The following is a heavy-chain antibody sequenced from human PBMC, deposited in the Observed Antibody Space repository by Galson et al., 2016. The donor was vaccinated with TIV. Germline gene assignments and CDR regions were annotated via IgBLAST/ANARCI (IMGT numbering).Heavy chain of an antibody. CDR1: GFRFSDYY. CDR2: IGSSATNI. Sequence: SLRLSCAASGFRFSDYYMSWIRQAPGKGLEWISYIGSSATNINYADSVRGRFTISRDNAKNSLYLQMNSLRAEDTAVYYCARDTSQLGSENYYSPLMGLDVWGQGTTVTVSS. V-gene: IGHV3-11*04. D-gene: IGHD3-10*02. J-gene: IGHJ6*02. CDR3: ARDTSQLGSENYYSPLMGLDV.